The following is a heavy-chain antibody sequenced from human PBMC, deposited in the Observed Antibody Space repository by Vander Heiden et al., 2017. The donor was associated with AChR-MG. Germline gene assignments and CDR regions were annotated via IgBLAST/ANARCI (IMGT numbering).Heavy chain of an antibody. CDR1: AFTFSSYG. CDR2: ISASGGTT. D-gene: IGHD2-2*01. J-gene: IGHJ4*02. V-gene: IGHV3-23*01. CDR3: ARFDRAMYYLDY. Sequence: EVQLLESGGGLVQTGGSLRLSCTASAFTFSSYGMSWVRQAPGKGLEWVSAISASGGTTHYADSVKGRFTISRDNSKNTVVLQMNSLRAEDTAVYFCARFDRAMYYLDYWGQGTLVIVSS.